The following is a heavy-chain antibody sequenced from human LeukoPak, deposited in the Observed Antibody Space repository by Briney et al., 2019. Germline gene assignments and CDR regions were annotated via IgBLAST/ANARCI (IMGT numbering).Heavy chain of an antibody. CDR3: ATSVRWVTTVVDY. Sequence: GGSLRLSCAASGFTFSNYGMHWVRQAPGKGPEWVAVIWFDGSNKYYADSLKGRFIISRDNSKNTLYLQMNSLRAEDTAVYYCATSVRWVTTVVDYWGQGTLVTVSS. V-gene: IGHV3-33*01. CDR2: IWFDGSNK. D-gene: IGHD4-17*01. CDR1: GFTFSNYG. J-gene: IGHJ4*02.